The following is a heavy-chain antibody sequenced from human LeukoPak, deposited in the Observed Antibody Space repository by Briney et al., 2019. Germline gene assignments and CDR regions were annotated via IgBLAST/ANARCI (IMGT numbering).Heavy chain of an antibody. CDR2: ISFDGSDK. D-gene: IGHD2-2*01. CDR1: GFTFSSYA. V-gene: IGHV3-30-3*01. CDR3: AREERSSSTSPRDYYYYYYMDV. J-gene: IGHJ6*03. Sequence: PGGSLRLSCAASGFTFSSYAMHWVRQAPGKGLEWVAVISFDGSDKYYADSVKGRFTISRDKSKNTLYLQMNSLRAEDTAVYYCAREERSSSTSPRDYYYYYYMDVWGKGTTVTVSS.